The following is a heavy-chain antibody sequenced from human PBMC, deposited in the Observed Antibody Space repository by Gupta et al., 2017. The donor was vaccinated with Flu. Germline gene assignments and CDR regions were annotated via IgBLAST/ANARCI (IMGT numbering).Heavy chain of an antibody. J-gene: IGHJ4*02. CDR3: ARDSYDTNGYYYY. CDR2: ISNSGGATT. Sequence: EVQLLESGGGLARPGGSLRLSCAASGFTFSTYAMTWVRQAPGKGLEWVSTISNSGGATTYYAGSVKGRFTISRDNSKDMLYLQMSGLRAEDTAVYFCARDSYDTNGYYYYWGQGTLVAVSS. V-gene: IGHV3-23*01. CDR1: GFTFSTYA. D-gene: IGHD3-22*01.